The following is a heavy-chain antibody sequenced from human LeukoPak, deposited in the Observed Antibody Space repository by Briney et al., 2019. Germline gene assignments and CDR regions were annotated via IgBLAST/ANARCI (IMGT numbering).Heavy chain of an antibody. CDR3: ARRRAYCGGDCYARVYYFDY. V-gene: IGHV5-51*01. CDR2: IYPGDSDT. CDR1: GYSFTSYW. Sequence: GESLKISCKGSGYSFTSYWIGWVRQMPGKGLEWMGIIYPGDSDTRYSPSFQGQVTISADKSTSTAYLQWSSLKASDTAMYYCARRRAYCGGDCYARVYYFDYWGQGTLVTVSS. D-gene: IGHD2-21*01. J-gene: IGHJ4*02.